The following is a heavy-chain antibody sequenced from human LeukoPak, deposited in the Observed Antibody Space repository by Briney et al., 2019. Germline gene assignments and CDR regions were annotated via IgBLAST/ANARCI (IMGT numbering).Heavy chain of an antibody. CDR2: IYSSGST. V-gene: IGHV4-34*01. CDR3: ARSDGYGLVGI. Sequence: PSETLSLTCAVYGGSFSGYYWGWIRQPPGKTLEWIGSIYSSGSTYYNPSLKSRVIIIIDTPKNHFSLTLSSVTAADTAVYYCARSDGYGLVGIWGQGTMVTVSS. CDR1: GGSFSGYY. D-gene: IGHD3-10*01. J-gene: IGHJ3*02.